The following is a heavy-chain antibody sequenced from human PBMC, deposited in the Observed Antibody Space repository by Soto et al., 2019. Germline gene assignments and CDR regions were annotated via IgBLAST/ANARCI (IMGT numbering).Heavy chain of an antibody. V-gene: IGHV4-59*01. J-gene: IGHJ6*02. Sequence: TSETLSLTCSVSGGSISSSFWSWIRQPPGKELEWIGYISYSGSTTYNPSLKSRITLSVDTSKNQFSLRVASVTAADTAVYYCARGHRAMEYYYYYGMDVWGQGTTVTAP. CDR1: GGSISSSF. D-gene: IGHD5-18*01. CDR2: ISYSGST. CDR3: ARGHRAMEYYYYYGMDV.